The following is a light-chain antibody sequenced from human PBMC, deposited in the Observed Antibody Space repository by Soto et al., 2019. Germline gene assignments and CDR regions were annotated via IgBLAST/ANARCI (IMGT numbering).Light chain of an antibody. Sequence: IVMTQSTDTLSVSPGERATLSCRASQSITAKVVWYHQGSGQAPRLLIYCAFTRVAGGPVRFSGSGSGTELTLPISCLQSEDSAVYLCQQYPNWLKTFGQGTTVDMK. J-gene: IGKJ1*01. CDR1: QSITAK. V-gene: IGKV3-15*01. CDR3: QQYPNWLKT. CDR2: CAF.